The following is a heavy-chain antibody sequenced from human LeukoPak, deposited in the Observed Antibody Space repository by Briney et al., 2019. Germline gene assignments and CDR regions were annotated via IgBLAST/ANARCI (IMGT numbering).Heavy chain of an antibody. J-gene: IGHJ4*02. D-gene: IGHD2-21*01. CDR2: IKSKTDGGTT. CDR1: GVTFSNAW. V-gene: IGHV3-15*01. CDR3: TTDSAYCGGDCFDY. Sequence: PGGSLRLSCAASGVTFSNAWMSWVRQAPGKGLEWVGRIKSKTDGGTTDYAAPVKGRFTISRDDSKNTLYLQMNSLKTEDTAVYYCTTDSAYCGGDCFDYWGQGTLVTVSS.